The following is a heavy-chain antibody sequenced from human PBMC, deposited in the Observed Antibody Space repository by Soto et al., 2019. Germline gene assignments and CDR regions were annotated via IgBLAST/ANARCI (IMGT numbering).Heavy chain of an antibody. V-gene: IGHV1-69*13. J-gene: IGHJ4*02. CDR2: IIPLSDSP. CDR1: GGTLSRYA. CDR3: ARGCSMIAFGEFFAPAYFDY. D-gene: IGHD3-16*01. Sequence: SSVKVSCKSSGGTLSRYAISWVRQAPGQGLEWLGGIIPLSDSPNYAQRFHGRVTITADESTSTAYMELSSLKTEDTAVYYCARGCSMIAFGEFFAPAYFDYWGQGTPVTVSS.